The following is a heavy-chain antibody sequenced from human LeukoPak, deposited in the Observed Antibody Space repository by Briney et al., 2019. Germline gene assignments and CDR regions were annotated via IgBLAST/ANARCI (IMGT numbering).Heavy chain of an antibody. CDR2: IYSGGST. CDR3: ARMGDYYYYYGMDV. J-gene: IGHJ6*02. D-gene: IGHD3-16*01. CDR1: GFTVSSNY. V-gene: IGHV3-53*01. Sequence: GGSLRLSCAASGFTVSSNYMSWVRQAPGKGLEWVSVIYSGGSTYYADSVKGRFTISRDNSKNTLYLQMNSLRAEDTAVYYCARMGDYYYYYGMDVWGQGTTVTDSS.